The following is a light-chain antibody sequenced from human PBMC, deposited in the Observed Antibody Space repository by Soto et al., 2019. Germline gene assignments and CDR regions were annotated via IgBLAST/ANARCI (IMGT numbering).Light chain of an antibody. CDR3: AAWDDRLDVVL. Sequence: QPVLTQPPSASGTPGQRVTISCSGSSSNIGSNTVNWYQQLPGTAPRLLIYLDDRRPSGVPDRFSGSKSGTSASLAITGLHSDDESDYYCAAWDDRLDVVLFGGGTKLTVL. CDR2: LDD. J-gene: IGLJ3*02. V-gene: IGLV1-44*01. CDR1: SSNIGSNT.